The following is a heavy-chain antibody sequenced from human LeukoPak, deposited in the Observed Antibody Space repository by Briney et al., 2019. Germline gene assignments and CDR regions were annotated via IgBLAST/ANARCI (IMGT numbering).Heavy chain of an antibody. D-gene: IGHD6-13*01. CDR2: ISGSGGST. CDR3: AKVLYSSSWYIGEFDY. Sequence: GGSLRLSCAASGFTFSSYAMGWVRQAPGKGLEWVSAISGSGGSTYYADSVKGRFTISRDNSKNTLYLQMNSLRAEDTAVYYCAKVLYSSSWYIGEFDYWGQGTLVTVSS. J-gene: IGHJ4*02. CDR1: GFTFSSYA. V-gene: IGHV3-23*01.